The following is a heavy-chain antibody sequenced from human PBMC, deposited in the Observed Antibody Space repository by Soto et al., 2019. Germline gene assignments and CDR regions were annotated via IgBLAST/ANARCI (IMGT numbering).Heavy chain of an antibody. CDR3: AKDQYSYGYGEDSFDC. D-gene: IGHD5-18*01. Sequence: QVHLVQSGAEVKKPGASVKVSCKVSGHTVTDLSIHWVRQAPGKGLEWMGNFEPEDGETIFPQSFQGRVKVTEDTSTNTAFLELSSLTSDDTAVYYCAKDQYSYGYGEDSFDCWGQGTLVTVSS. V-gene: IGHV1-24*01. CDR1: GHTVTDLS. J-gene: IGHJ4*02. CDR2: FEPEDGET.